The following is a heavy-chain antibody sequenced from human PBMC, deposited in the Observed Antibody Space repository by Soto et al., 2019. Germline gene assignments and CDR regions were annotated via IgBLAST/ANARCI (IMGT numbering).Heavy chain of an antibody. CDR2: ISPGGGNT. D-gene: IGHD2-2*01. CDR1: GFSFSTYA. Sequence: EVQLLESGGGLVQPGGSLRLSCAVSGFSFSTYAMSWVRQAPGKGLEWVSGISPGGGNTYYADSVRGRFIISRDNSKDTLYLQISSLRAEDTAFYYCAKHAEYQLVSWFDPWGQGTLVTVSS. CDR3: AKHAEYQLVSWFDP. V-gene: IGHV3-23*01. J-gene: IGHJ5*02.